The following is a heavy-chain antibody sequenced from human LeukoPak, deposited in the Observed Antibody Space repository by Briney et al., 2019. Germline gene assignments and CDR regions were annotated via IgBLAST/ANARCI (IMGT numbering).Heavy chain of an antibody. CDR1: GYTFTSYY. D-gene: IGHD2-21*01. J-gene: IGHJ4*02. CDR3: ARSRAAPTPLLD. V-gene: IGHV1-46*01. Sequence: ASVKVSCKASGYTFTSYYMHWVLQAPGQGLEWMGIINPSGGSTSYAQKFQGRVTMTRDTSTSTVYMELSSLRSEDTAVYYCARSRAAPTPLLDWGQGTLVTVSS. CDR2: INPSGGST.